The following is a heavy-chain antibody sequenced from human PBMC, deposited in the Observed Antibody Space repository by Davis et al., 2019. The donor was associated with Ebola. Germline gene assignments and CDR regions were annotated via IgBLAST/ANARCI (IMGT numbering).Heavy chain of an antibody. CDR3: ARGLTYDYSNYVSYYYMDV. CDR1: GYTFTGYY. J-gene: IGHJ6*03. CDR2: INPNSGGT. Sequence: ASVKVSCKASGYTFTGYYMHWVRQAPGQGLEWMGWINPNSGGTNYAQKFQGRVTMTRDTSISTAYMELSSLRSEDTAVYYCARGLTYDYSNYVSYYYMDVWGKGTTVTVSS. V-gene: IGHV1-2*02. D-gene: IGHD4-11*01.